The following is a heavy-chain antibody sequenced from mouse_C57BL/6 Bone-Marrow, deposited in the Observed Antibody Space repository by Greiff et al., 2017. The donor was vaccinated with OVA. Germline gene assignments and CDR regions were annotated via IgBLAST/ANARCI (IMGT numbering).Heavy chain of an antibody. J-gene: IGHJ3*01. V-gene: IGHV1-64*01. D-gene: IGHD1-1*01. CDR2: IHPNSGST. CDR1: GYTFTSYW. CDR3: ASWTVVAPPGTY. Sequence: QVQLQQPGAELVKPGASVKLSCKASGYTFTSYWMHWVKQRPGQGLEWIGMIHPNSGSTKYNEKFKSKATLTVDKTSSTAYMQLSSLTSEDSAVYYCASWTVVAPPGTYWGQGTLVTVSA.